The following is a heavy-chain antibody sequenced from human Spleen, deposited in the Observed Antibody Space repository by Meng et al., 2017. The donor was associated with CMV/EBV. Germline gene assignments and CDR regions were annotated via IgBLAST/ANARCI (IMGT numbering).Heavy chain of an antibody. CDR2: INHSGST. V-gene: IGHV4-34*01. CDR1: GGSFSGYY. J-gene: IGHJ4*02. D-gene: IGHD2-21*01. CDR3: ARERGGRVVVGAWPLRYFDY. Sequence: QGQPQQWGAGLLKPSETLSLTCAVYGGSFSGYYWSWIRQPPGKGLEWIGEINHSGSTNYNPSLKSRVTISVDTSKNQFSLKLSSVTAADTAVYYCARERGGRVVVGAWPLRYFDYWGQGTLVTVSS.